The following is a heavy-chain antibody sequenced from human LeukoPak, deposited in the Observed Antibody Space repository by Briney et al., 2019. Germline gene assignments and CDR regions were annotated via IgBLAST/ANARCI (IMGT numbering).Heavy chain of an antibody. CDR2: ISGSGGST. D-gene: IGHD2-2*01. CDR1: GFTFSSYA. Sequence: PGGSLRLSCAASGFTFSSYAMSWVRQAPGKGLEWVSAISGSGGSTYYADSVKGRFTISRDNSKNTLYLQMNSLRAEDTAVYYCARDQIQAWDIVVVRHYYYYGMDVWGQGTTVTVSS. J-gene: IGHJ6*02. CDR3: ARDQIQAWDIVVVRHYYYYGMDV. V-gene: IGHV3-23*01.